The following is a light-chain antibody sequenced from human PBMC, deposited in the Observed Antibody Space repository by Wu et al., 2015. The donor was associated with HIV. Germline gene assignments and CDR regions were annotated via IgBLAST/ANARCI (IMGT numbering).Light chain of an antibody. CDR3: QKYNTAPWT. J-gene: IGKJ1*01. CDR1: QSIYNN. Sequence: EIVMTQSPATLSVSPGERATLSCRASQSIYNNLAWYQQKRGQAPRLLIYGASMRATGVPARFSGSGSGTEFTLTISSPQSEDFATYYCQKYNTAPWTFGQGTKVEMK. V-gene: IGKV3-15*01. CDR2: GAS.